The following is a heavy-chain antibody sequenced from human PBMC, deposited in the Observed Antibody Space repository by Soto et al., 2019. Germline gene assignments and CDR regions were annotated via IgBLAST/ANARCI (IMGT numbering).Heavy chain of an antibody. V-gene: IGHV1-46*03. J-gene: IGHJ3*02. D-gene: IGHD6-19*01. CDR1: GYTFTSYY. CDR3: ARAPAPMAGTDAFDI. Sequence: GASVKVSCKASGYTFTSYYMHWVRQAPGQGLEWMGIINPSGGSTSYAQKLQGRVTMTRDTSTSTVYMELSSLRSEDTALYYCARAPAPMAGTDAFDIWGQGTMVTVSS. CDR2: INPSGGST.